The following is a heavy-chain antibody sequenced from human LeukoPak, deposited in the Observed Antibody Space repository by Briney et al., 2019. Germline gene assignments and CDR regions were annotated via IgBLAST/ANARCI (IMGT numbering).Heavy chain of an antibody. D-gene: IGHD6-19*01. V-gene: IGHV3-15*01. CDR2: IKSKTDGGTT. CDR1: GFTFSNAW. Sequence: GGSLRLSCAASGFTFSNAWMSWVRQAPGKGLEWVGRIKSKTDGGTTDYAAPVKGRFTISRDDSKNTLYLQMNSLKTEDTAVYYCTTDIIRGNQGSIAVAGTFDYWGQGALVADCS. CDR3: TTDIIRGNQGSIAVAGTFDY. J-gene: IGHJ4*02.